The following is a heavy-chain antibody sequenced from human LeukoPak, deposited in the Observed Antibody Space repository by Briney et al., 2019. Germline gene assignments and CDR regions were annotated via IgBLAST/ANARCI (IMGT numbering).Heavy chain of an antibody. CDR1: GFTFSSYS. CDR3: ARVVMTTRPLDY. CDR2: ISVTSTYI. Sequence: GGSLRLPCAASGFTFSSYSMNWVRQAPGKGLEWVSAISVTSTYIYYADSVKGRFTISRDNAKNSLYLQMNSLRAEDTAVYYCARVVMTTRPLDYWGQGTLVTVSS. J-gene: IGHJ4*02. V-gene: IGHV3-21*01. D-gene: IGHD2-21*01.